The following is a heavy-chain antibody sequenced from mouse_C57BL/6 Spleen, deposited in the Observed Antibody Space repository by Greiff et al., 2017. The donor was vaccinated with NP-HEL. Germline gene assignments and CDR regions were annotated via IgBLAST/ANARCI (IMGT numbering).Heavy chain of an antibody. CDR3: ANVMVTTSWFAY. CDR1: GYTLTSYW. J-gene: IGHJ3*01. V-gene: IGHV1-7*01. D-gene: IGHD2-2*01. CDR2: INPSSGYT. Sequence: VQLQQSGAELAKPGASVKLSCKASGYTLTSYWMHWVQQRPGQGLEWIGYINPSSGYTKYNQKFKDKATLTADKSSSTAYMQLSSLTYEDSAVYYCANVMVTTSWFAYWGQGTLVTVSA.